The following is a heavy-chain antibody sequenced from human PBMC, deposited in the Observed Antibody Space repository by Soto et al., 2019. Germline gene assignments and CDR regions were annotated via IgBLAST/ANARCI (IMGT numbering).Heavy chain of an antibody. J-gene: IGHJ4*02. CDR1: GGTFNTYA. V-gene: IGHV1-69*01. CDR2: ISPMFGAA. Sequence: QVQLVQSGAEMKKPGSSVKVSCQSSGGTFNTYAMNWVRQAPGQGPEWMGDISPMFGAANYAPKFQGRVTITAXXSTGTXYMXXXXXXXXXXXXXFCAREVQVHTPAFVYWGQGTLVTVSS. CDR3: AREVQVHTPAFVY. D-gene: IGHD1-26*01.